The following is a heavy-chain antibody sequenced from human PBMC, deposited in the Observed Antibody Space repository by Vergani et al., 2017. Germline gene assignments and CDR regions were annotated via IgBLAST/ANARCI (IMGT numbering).Heavy chain of an antibody. CDR2: IYYSWST. CDR1: GGSISSYY. V-gene: IGHV4-59*01. Sequence: QVQLQESGPGLVKPSETLSLTCTVSGGSISSYYWSWFRQPPGKGLEWIGYIYYSWSTNYNPSLKSRVTISVDTSKNQFSLKLSSVTAADTAVYYCARLSSGYYSFDPWGQGTLVTVSS. CDR3: ARLSSGYYSFDP. D-gene: IGHD3-22*01. J-gene: IGHJ5*02.